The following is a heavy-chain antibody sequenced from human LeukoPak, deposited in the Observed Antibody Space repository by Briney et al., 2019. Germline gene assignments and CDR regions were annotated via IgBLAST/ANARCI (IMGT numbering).Heavy chain of an antibody. V-gene: IGHV3-21*01. CDR3: ARDESRYYGSGSYFSP. D-gene: IGHD3-10*01. CDR1: GFTFSNYG. J-gene: IGHJ5*02. CDR2: ISSSSSYI. Sequence: GGTLRLSCAASGFTFSNYGVSWVRQAPGKGLEWVSSISSSSSYIYYADSVKGRFTISRDNAKNSLYLQMNSLRAEDTAVYYCARDESRYYGSGSYFSPWGQGTLVTVSS.